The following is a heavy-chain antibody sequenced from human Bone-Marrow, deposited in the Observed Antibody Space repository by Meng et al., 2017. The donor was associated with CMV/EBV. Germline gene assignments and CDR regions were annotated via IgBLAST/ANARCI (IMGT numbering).Heavy chain of an antibody. CDR2: INPNSGGT. CDR3: ARDRSAVVNYYNYGMDV. J-gene: IGHJ6*02. Sequence: ASVKVSCKVSGYTFTGYYMHWVRQAPGQGLEWMGWINPNSGGTNYAQKFQGRVTMTRDTSISTAYMELSRLRSDDPAVYYCARDRSAVVNYYNYGMDVWGQGTTVTVSS. D-gene: IGHD6-13*01. CDR1: GYTFTGYY. V-gene: IGHV1-2*02.